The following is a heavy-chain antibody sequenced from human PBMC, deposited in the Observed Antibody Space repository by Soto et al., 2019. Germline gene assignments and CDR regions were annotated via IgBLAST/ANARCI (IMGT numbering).Heavy chain of an antibody. Sequence: ASVKVSCKASGGTFSSYAISWVRQAPGQGLEWMGGIIPIFGTANYAQKFQGRVTITADKSTSTAYMELSSLRSEDTAVYYCARDRKPYYYYGMDVWGQGTTVTVSS. CDR3: ARDRKPYYYYGMDV. V-gene: IGHV1-69*06. J-gene: IGHJ6*02. CDR1: GGTFSSYA. CDR2: IIPIFGTA.